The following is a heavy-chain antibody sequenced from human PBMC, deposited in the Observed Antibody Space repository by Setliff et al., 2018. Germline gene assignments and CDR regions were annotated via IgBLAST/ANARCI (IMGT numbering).Heavy chain of an antibody. CDR3: ARTMYSSSWYGAFDI. Sequence: SETLSLTCAVSGYSISSGYYWGWIRQPPGKGLEWIGSIYHSGSTYYNPSLKSRVTISVDTSQNQISLKLSSVTAADTAVYYCARTMYSSSWYGAFDIWGQGTMVTVSS. CDR2: IYHSGST. V-gene: IGHV4-38-2*01. J-gene: IGHJ3*02. CDR1: GYSISSGYY. D-gene: IGHD6-13*01.